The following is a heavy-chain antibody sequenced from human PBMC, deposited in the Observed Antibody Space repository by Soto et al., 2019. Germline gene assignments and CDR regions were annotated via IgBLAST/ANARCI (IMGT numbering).Heavy chain of an antibody. D-gene: IGHD2-15*01. CDR2: ISGSGGST. CDR3: AKCQDIVVVVAAGY. CDR1: GFTFSSYA. J-gene: IGHJ4*02. Sequence: EVQLLESGGGLVQPGGSLRLSCAASGFTFSSYAMSWVRQAPGKGLEWVSAISGSGGSTYYADSVKGRFTISRDNSKNTLYLQMKSLRAEDTAVYYCAKCQDIVVVVAAGYWGQGTLVTVSS. V-gene: IGHV3-23*01.